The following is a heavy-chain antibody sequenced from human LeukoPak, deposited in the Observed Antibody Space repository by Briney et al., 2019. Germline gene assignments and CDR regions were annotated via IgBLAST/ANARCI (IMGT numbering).Heavy chain of an antibody. CDR2: IKSKADGETI. D-gene: IGHD1-20*01. J-gene: IGHJ4*02. V-gene: IGHV3-15*07. Sequence: GGSLRLSCAASGFTFTNAWMNWVRQAPGKGLEWVGRIKSKADGETIDYAAPVKGRFTFSRDDSKNMQYLQMNSLKSEDTAVYYCSTLTSRGLSDSWGQGTLVTVSS. CDR1: GFTFTNAW. CDR3: STLTSRGLSDS.